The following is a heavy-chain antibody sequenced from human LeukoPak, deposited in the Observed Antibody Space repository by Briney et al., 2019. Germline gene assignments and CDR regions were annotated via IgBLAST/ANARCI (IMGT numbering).Heavy chain of an antibody. CDR3: ARDDVPYRGTYTPFDV. CDR2: IYISGTT. D-gene: IGHD3-10*02. V-gene: IGHV4-4*07. J-gene: IGHJ4*02. Sequence: PSETLSLTCSVSGASISSYYWRLVRQPAGKGLEWIGRIYISGTTKHNPSLKSRVTMSVDTSKNQFSLRLTSVTAADTAVYFCARDDVPYRGTYTPFDVWGQGTLVTVSS. CDR1: GASISSYY.